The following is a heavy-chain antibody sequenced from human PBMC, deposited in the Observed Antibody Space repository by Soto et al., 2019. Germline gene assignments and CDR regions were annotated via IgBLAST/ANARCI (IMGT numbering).Heavy chain of an antibody. CDR1: GGSFSGYY. D-gene: IGHD3-10*01. V-gene: IGHV4-34*01. CDR2: INHSGST. J-gene: IGHJ3*02. CDR3: ARVGSYHSTAFDI. Sequence: PSETLSLTCAVYGGSFSGYYWSWIRQPPGKGLEWIGEINHSGSTNYNPSLKSRVTISVDTSKNQFSLKLSSVTAADTAVYYCARVGSYHSTAFDIWGQGTMVTVSS.